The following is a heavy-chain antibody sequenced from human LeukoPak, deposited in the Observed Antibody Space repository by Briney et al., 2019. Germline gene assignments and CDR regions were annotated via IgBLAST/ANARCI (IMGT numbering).Heavy chain of an antibody. CDR1: GFTFSSYA. D-gene: IGHD3-16*02. V-gene: IGHV3-30-3*01. J-gene: IGHJ4*02. Sequence: GRSLRLSCAASGFTFSSYAMHRVRQAPGKGLEWVAVISYDGSNKYYADSVKGRFTISRDNSKNTLYLQMNSLRAEDTAVYYCARASGLYYDYVWGSYRYSRSFDYWGQGTLVTVSS. CDR3: ARASGLYYDYVWGSYRYSRSFDY. CDR2: ISYDGSNK.